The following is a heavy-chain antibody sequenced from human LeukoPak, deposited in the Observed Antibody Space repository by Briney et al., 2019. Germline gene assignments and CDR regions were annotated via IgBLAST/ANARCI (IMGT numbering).Heavy chain of an antibody. V-gene: IGHV3-74*01. D-gene: IGHD6-13*01. CDR2: INTDGNST. Sequence: PGGSLRLSCAASGFTFSTYWMHWVRQAPGKGLVWVSQINTDGNSTTYADSVKGRFTVSRDNVKNTLYLQMNSLRAEDTAVYYCARELASGDWGQGTLVTVSS. J-gene: IGHJ4*02. CDR3: ARELASGD. CDR1: GFTFSTYW.